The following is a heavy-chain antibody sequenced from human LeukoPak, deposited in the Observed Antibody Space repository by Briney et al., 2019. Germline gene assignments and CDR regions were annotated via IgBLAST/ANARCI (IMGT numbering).Heavy chain of an antibody. CDR3: ARTIAAAAIGEAFDI. CDR2: ISSSSSYI. D-gene: IGHD6-13*01. CDR1: GFTFSSYS. V-gene: IGHV3-21*01. Sequence: PGGSLRLSCAASGFTFSSYSMNWVRQAPGKGLEWVSSISSSSSYIYYADSVKGRFTISRDNAKNSPYLQMNSLRAEDTAVYYCARTIAAAAIGEAFDIWGQGTMVTVSS. J-gene: IGHJ3*02.